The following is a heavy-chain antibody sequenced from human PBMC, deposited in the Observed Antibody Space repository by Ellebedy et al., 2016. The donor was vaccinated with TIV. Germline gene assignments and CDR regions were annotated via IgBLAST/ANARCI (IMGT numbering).Heavy chain of an antibody. J-gene: IGHJ6*02. CDR1: GYTLTELS. V-gene: IGHV1-24*01. CDR3: ARQSKGIISYYYYGMDV. CDR2: FDPEDGET. D-gene: IGHD3-10*01. Sequence: AASVKVSCKVSGYTLTELSMHWVRQAPGKGLEWMGGFDPEDGETIYAQKFQGKVTMTEDTSTDTAYMELSSLRSEDTAVYYCARQSKGIISYYYYGMDVWGQGTTVTVSS.